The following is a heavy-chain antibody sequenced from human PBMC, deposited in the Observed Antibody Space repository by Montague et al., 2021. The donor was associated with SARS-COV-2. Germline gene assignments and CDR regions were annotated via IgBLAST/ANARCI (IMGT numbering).Heavy chain of an antibody. CDR1: GFSLSTSGMC. CDR2: IDWDDGK. D-gene: IGHD3-9*01. Sequence: PALVKPTQTLTLTCTFSGFSLSTSGMCVSWIRQPPGKALEWLALIDWDDGKYYSTSLKTRLTISKDTSKNQVVLTMTNMDPVDTATYYCARIRDYDILAGSYSGFDYWGQGTLVTASS. CDR3: ARIRDYDILAGSYSGFDY. J-gene: IGHJ4*02. V-gene: IGHV2-70*01.